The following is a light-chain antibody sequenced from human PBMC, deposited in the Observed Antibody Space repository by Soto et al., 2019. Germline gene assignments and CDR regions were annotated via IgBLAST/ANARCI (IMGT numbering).Light chain of an antibody. CDR3: QEYNHWHPIT. CDR1: QSVGSD. J-gene: IGKJ4*01. CDR2: ATS. Sequence: EIVMTQSPATLSVSPGERATLSCRASQSVGSDLAWYQQKPGQAPRLLIYATSSRATGIPARFSGSGSGTEFTLTISSLQSEDLAVYYCQEYNHWHPITFGGGTKVDIK. V-gene: IGKV3D-15*01.